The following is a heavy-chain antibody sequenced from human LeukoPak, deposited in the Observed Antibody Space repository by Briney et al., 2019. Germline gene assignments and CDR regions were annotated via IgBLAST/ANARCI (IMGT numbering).Heavy chain of an antibody. J-gene: IGHJ6*03. CDR3: ARSLRFLEWPKRDYYYYYMDV. Sequence: GGSLRLSCAASGFPVSSNYMSWVRQAPGKGLEWVSVIYRGCSTYYADPVKGRFTISRDNSKNTLYLQMNSLRAEDTAVYYCARSLRFLEWPKRDYYYYYMDVWGKGTTVTVSS. V-gene: IGHV3-53*01. CDR1: GFPVSSNY. D-gene: IGHD3-3*01. CDR2: IYRGCST.